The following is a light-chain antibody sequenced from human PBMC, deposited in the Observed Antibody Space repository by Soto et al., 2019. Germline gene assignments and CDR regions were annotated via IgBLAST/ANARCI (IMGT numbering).Light chain of an antibody. CDR2: RDN. CDR1: TSNIGRNY. V-gene: IGLV1-47*01. Sequence: QAVVTQPPSASGTPGQRVTISCSGSTSNIGRNYVYWYQQFPGTAPKLLIYRDNQRPSGVPDRFSGSSSGTSASLAINGLRSEDEADYYCAAWDDSLSGVVIGGGTKVTVL. CDR3: AAWDDSLSGVV. J-gene: IGLJ2*01.